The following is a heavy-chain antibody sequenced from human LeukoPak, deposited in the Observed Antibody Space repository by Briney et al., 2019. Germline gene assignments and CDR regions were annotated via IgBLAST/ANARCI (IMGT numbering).Heavy chain of an antibody. CDR3: ARRAGAYSHPYDY. V-gene: IGHV3-23*01. J-gene: IGHJ4*02. CDR1: GFTFSSYA. CDR2: ISGSGGST. D-gene: IGHD4/OR15-4a*01. Sequence: GGSLRLSCAAPGFTFSSYAMSWVRQAPGKGLEWVSAISGSGGSTYYADSVKGRFTISRDNSKNTLYLQMNSLRAEDTAVYYCARRAGAYSHPYDYWGQGTLVTVSS.